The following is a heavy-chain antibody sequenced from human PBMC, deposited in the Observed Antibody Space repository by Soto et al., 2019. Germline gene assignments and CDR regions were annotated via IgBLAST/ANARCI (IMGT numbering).Heavy chain of an antibody. CDR1: GYTFTSYA. CDR2: INAGNGNT. CDR3: ARIYTVVTPNTNYYYYGMDV. V-gene: IGHV1-3*01. Sequence: ASVKVSCKASGYTFTSYAMHWVRQAPGQRLEWMGWINAGNGNTKYSQKFQGRVTITRDTSASTAYMELSSLRSEDTAVYYCARIYTVVTPNTNYYYYGMDVWGQGTTVTVSS. D-gene: IGHD2-15*01. J-gene: IGHJ6*02.